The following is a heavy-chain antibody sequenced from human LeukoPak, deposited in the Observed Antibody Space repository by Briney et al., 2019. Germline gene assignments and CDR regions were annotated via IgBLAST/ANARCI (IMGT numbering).Heavy chain of an antibody. CDR3: ARGGVTYYYDSSGYSDY. V-gene: IGHV1-2*04. CDR1: GYTFTGYY. J-gene: IGHJ4*02. CDR2: INPNSGGT. Sequence: ASVKVSCKASGYTFTGYYMHWVRQAPGQGLEWMGWINPNSGGTNYAQKFQGWVTMTRDTSISTAYMELSRLRSDDTAVYYCARGGVTYYYDSSGYSDYWGQGTLVTVSS. D-gene: IGHD3-22*01.